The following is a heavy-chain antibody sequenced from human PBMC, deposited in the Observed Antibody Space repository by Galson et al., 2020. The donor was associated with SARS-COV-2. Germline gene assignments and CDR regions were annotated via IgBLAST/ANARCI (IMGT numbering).Heavy chain of an antibody. CDR2: ISGSGGST. CDR3: AKSQYDILTGYHNTYNWFDP. J-gene: IGHJ5*02. D-gene: IGHD3-9*01. Sequence: GRSLRLSCVASGFTFSSYAMSWVRQAPGKGLEWVSAISGSGGSTYYADSVKGRFTISRDNSKNTLYLQMNSLRAEDTAVYYCAKSQYDILTGYHNTYNWFDPWGQGTLVTVSS. CDR1: GFTFSSYA. V-gene: IGHV3-23*01.